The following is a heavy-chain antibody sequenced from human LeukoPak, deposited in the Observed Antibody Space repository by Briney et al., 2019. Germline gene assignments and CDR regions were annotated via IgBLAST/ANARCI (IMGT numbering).Heavy chain of an antibody. Sequence: ASVKVSCKASGYTFTSYGISWVRQAPGQGLEWMGWINPNSGGTNYAQKFQGRVTMTRDTSISTAYMELSRLRSDDTAVYYCAGGRVLKTYCNSTSCYASFDYWGQGTLVTVSS. CDR1: GYTFTSYG. D-gene: IGHD2-2*01. CDR2: INPNSGGT. V-gene: IGHV1-2*02. CDR3: AGGRVLKTYCNSTSCYASFDY. J-gene: IGHJ4*02.